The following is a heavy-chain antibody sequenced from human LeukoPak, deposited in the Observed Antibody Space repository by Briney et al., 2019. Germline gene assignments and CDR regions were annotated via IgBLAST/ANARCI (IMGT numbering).Heavy chain of an antibody. Sequence: GGSLRLSCAASGFTVSSSHMTWVRQAPGKGLECVSLIYSGGSTYYSDSVKGRFTISRDNSKNTLYLHMNGLRAEDTAVYYCARGQSYYPYWGQGTLVTVSS. V-gene: IGHV3-66*01. D-gene: IGHD1-26*01. CDR1: GFTVSSSH. CDR2: IYSGGST. CDR3: ARGQSYYPY. J-gene: IGHJ4*02.